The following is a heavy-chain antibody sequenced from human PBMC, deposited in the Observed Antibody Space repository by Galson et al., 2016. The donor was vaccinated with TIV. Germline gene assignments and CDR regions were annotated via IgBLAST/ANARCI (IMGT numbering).Heavy chain of an antibody. D-gene: IGHD2-2*01. J-gene: IGHJ6*02. V-gene: IGHV1-18*01. CDR3: ATELYCSSISCYYYYGLDV. CDR2: ISGYNGNT. Sequence: SVKVSCKASDYSFTTYGFGWVRQAPGQGLEWMGWISGYNGNTNYAQKFQGRVTMTTDTSTNTAYMELRSLGSDDTAVYYCATELYCSSISCYYYYGLDVWGHGTTVTVSS. CDR1: DYSFTTYG.